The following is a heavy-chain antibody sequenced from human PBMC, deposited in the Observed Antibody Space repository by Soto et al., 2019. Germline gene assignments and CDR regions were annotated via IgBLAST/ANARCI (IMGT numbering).Heavy chain of an antibody. CDR1: GGTFSSYA. CDR2: IIPIFGTA. D-gene: IGHD3-10*01. Sequence: SVKVSCKASGGTFSSYAISWVRQAPGQGLEWMGGIIPIFGTANYAQRFQGRVTITADESTSTAYMELSSLRSEDTAVYYCARTLYYYGSGSYPYYFDYWGQGTLVTVSS. V-gene: IGHV1-69*13. J-gene: IGHJ4*02. CDR3: ARTLYYYGSGSYPYYFDY.